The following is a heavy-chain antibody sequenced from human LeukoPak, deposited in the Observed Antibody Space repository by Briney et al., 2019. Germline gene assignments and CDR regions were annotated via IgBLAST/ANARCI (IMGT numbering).Heavy chain of an antibody. CDR1: GDSFSSHY. CDR3: ARIRYGSGSYYLFDY. CDR2: ICYSGST. Sequence: SETLSLTCTVSGDSFSSHYWSWIRQPPGKGLEWIGHICYSGSTSYNPSLKSRVTISVDTSKKQFSLKLSSVTAADTAVYYCARIRYGSGSYYLFDYWGQGTLVTVSS. D-gene: IGHD3-10*01. V-gene: IGHV4-59*11. J-gene: IGHJ4*02.